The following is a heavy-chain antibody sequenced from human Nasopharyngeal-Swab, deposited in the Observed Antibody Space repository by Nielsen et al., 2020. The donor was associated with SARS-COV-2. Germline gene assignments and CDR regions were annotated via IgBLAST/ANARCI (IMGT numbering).Heavy chain of an antibody. CDR2: IFPSGNT. CDR1: GGSISSYY. V-gene: IGHV4-4*07. CDR3: AKTSISGGTFFDS. D-gene: IGHD1-14*01. J-gene: IGHJ4*02. Sequence: SETLSLTCTVSGGSISSYYWSWIRQPAGEGLEWIGRIFPSGNTHYNPFLKSRVTISRDTSKNQFSLKLHSMTAADTAVYYCAKTSISGGTFFDSWGQGTLVTVSS.